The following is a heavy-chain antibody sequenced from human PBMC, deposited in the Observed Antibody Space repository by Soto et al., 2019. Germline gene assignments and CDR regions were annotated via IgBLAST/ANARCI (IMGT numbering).Heavy chain of an antibody. CDR3: ARVSSGSNSRKADYYYYGIDV. Sequence: PSQTLSLTGAISGDSVSSNTAAWNWIRQSPSRGLEWLGRTYYRSKWYNDYEVFVKSRITINPDTTKNQFSLQLDSVTPEDTAVYYCARVSSGSNSRKADYYYYGIDVWGQGTTVTVSS. CDR2: TYYRSKWYN. V-gene: IGHV6-1*01. J-gene: IGHJ6*02. D-gene: IGHD1-26*01. CDR1: GDSVSSNTAA.